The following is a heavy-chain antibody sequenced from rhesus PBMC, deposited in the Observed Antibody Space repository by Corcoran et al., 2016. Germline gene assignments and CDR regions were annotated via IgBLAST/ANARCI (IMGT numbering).Heavy chain of an antibody. CDR1: GGSISDSYR. V-gene: IGHV4S10*01. CDR2: IYGSSTST. CDR3: ARVYGSSYLGSFDY. J-gene: IGHJ4*01. Sequence: QVQLQESGPGVVKPSETLSPTCAVSGGSISDSYRWSWIRQPPGKGLEWIGYIYGSSTSTNYNPSLKRRVTISKDTSKSQFSLKLSAVTAAATAVYYCARVYGSSYLGSFDYWGQRVLVTVSS. D-gene: IGHD4-29*01.